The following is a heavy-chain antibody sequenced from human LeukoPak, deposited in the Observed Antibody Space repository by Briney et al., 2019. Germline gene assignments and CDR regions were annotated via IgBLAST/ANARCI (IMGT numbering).Heavy chain of an antibody. CDR2: IYYSGST. V-gene: IGHV4-39*07. J-gene: IGHJ4*02. CDR3: ARGGSQYSSSNY. CDR1: GFSISSGGHY. Sequence: SETLSLTCNVSGFSISSGGHYWGWIRQSPGKGLEWIASIYYSGSTYYNPSLKSRVTISVDTSKNQFSLKLSSVTAADTAVNYCARGGSQYSSSNYWGQGTLVTVSS. D-gene: IGHD6-6*01.